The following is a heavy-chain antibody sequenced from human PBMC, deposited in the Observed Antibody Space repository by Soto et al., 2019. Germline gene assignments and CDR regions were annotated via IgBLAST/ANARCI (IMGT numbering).Heavy chain of an antibody. CDR2: ISYDGSNK. CDR3: GSYYYQWHAFDI. J-gene: IGHJ3*02. Sequence: QVQLVESGGGVVQPGRSLRLSCAASGFTFSSYGMHWVRQAPRKGLEWVAVISYDGSNKYYADSVKGRFTISRDNSKNTLYLQMNSLRAEDTAVYYCGSYYYQWHAFDIWGQGTMVTVSS. CDR1: GFTFSSYG. D-gene: IGHD3-22*01. V-gene: IGHV3-30*03.